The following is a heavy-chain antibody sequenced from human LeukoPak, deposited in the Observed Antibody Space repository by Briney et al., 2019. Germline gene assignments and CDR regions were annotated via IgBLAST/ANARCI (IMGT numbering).Heavy chain of an antibody. V-gene: IGHV4-59*12. CDR1: GGAISSDY. CDR3: AGYSDSRPY. CDR2: VHSSGYT. D-gene: IGHD2-15*01. Sequence: SETLSLTCSVSGGAISSDYWAWIRQPPGKGLEWIAYVHSSGYTSYNPSLKSRVTISIDTSKNQFSLKLNSVTAADTAMYYCAGYSDSRPYWGQGTLVTVSS. J-gene: IGHJ4*02.